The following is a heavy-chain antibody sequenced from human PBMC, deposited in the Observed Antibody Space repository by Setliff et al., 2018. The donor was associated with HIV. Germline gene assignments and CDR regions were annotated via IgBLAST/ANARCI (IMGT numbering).Heavy chain of an antibody. CDR3: ARDDHYYDSGSYYSDWYFDL. D-gene: IGHD3-10*01. CDR1: GGTFSNYA. V-gene: IGHV1-69*13. Sequence: ASVKVSCKASGGTFSNYAISWVRQAPGQGLEWMGGIIPIFGSTKYAQKFQGRVTITADESTSTADMELSSLRSEDTAVYHCARDDHYYDSGSYYSDWYFDLWGRGTLVTVSS. CDR2: IIPIFGST. J-gene: IGHJ2*01.